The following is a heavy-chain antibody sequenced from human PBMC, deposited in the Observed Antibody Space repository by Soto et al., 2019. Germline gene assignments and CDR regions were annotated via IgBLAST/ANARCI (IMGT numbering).Heavy chain of an antibody. CDR2: ISYDGSNK. D-gene: IGHD5-12*01. Sequence: GWSLRLSCASSVFTFISYAMHWVRQAPGKGLEWVAVISYDGSNKYYADSVKGRFTISRDNSKNTLYLQMNSLRAEDTAVYYCAREGDGYNDYWGQGTLVTVSS. V-gene: IGHV3-30-3*01. CDR1: VFTFISYA. CDR3: AREGDGYNDY. J-gene: IGHJ4*02.